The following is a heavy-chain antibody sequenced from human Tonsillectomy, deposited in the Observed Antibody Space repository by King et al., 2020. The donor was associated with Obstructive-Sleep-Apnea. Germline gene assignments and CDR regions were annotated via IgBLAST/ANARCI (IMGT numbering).Heavy chain of an antibody. CDR1: GFTFSSYA. Sequence: VQLVEYGGGVVQPGRSLRLSCAASGFTFSSYAMHWVRQAPGKGLEWVAVLSFDGSNEYYADSVKGRFTISRDNSKNTLYLQMNSLRDEDTAVYYCARPSNPYDSSGYNYWGQGTLVTVSS. CDR2: LSFDGSNE. D-gene: IGHD3-22*01. V-gene: IGHV3-30-3*01. J-gene: IGHJ4*02. CDR3: ARPSNPYDSSGYNY.